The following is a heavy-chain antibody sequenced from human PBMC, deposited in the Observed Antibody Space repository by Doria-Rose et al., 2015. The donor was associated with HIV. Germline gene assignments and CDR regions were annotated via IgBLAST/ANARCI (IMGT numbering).Heavy chain of an antibody. D-gene: IGHD3-3*01. V-gene: IGHV4-31*03. CDR1: GASVSSRGYY. Sequence: QVQLQESGPGLVKPSETLSLTCSVSGASVSSRGYYWNWIRQVPGKGLESLGYTYYTGTSGYSPSLKSRLNMAVDTSKNQFSLKLSFVTVADTAVYYCARMGSYRELDYWGHGALISVSA. CDR2: TYYTGTS. CDR3: ARMGSYRELDY. J-gene: IGHJ4*01.